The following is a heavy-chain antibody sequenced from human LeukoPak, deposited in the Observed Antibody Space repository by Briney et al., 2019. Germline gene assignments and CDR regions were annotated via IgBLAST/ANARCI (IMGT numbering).Heavy chain of an antibody. CDR1: GYSISSGYY. J-gene: IGHJ6*03. V-gene: IGHV4-38-2*01. D-gene: IGHD3-10*01. Sequence: SETLSLTCVVSGYSISSGYYWAWIQQPPGKGLEWIGSIYHSGSTNYNPSLKSRVTISVDTSKNQFSLNLNSVTAADTAVYYCARARGYYYYMDVWGKGTTVTVSS. CDR3: ARARGYYYYMDV. CDR2: IYHSGST.